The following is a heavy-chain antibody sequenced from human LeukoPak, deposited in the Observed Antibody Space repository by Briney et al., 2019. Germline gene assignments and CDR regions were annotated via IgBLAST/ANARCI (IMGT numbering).Heavy chain of an antibody. CDR1: GDSISSGSYY. CDR3: ARDGPLRWFDP. CDR2: VSASGIT. V-gene: IGHV4-61*02. Sequence: SQTLSLTCTASGDSISSGSYYWSWIRQPAGKGLEWIGRVSASGITSYKASLKSRVTISVDTSKKQFSLKLTSVTAADTAVYYCARDGPLRWFDPWGQGTLVTVSS. J-gene: IGHJ5*02.